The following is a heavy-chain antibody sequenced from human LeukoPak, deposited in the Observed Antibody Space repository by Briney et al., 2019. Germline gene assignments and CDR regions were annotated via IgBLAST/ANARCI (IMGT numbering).Heavy chain of an antibody. J-gene: IGHJ4*02. CDR3: ARVYSPRTVAGTGFDN. D-gene: IGHD6-19*01. V-gene: IGHV3-21*04. CDR2: ISSSSSYI. CDR1: GFTFSSYS. Sequence: GGSLRLSCAASGFTFSSYSMNWVRQAPGKGLEWVSSISSSSSYIYYADSVKGRFTISRDNAKNSLYLQMNSLRAEDTAVYYCARVYSPRTVAGTGFDNWGQGTLVTVSS.